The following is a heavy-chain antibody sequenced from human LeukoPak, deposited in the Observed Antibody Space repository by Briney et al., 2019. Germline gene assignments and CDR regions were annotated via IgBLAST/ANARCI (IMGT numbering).Heavy chain of an antibody. V-gene: IGHV3-48*03. CDR1: GFTLSSYE. J-gene: IGHJ4*02. Sequence: PGGSLRLSCAASGFTLSSYEMNWVRQAPGKGLEWVSYISSSGSTIYYADSVKGRFTISRDNAKNSLYLQMNSLRAEDTAVYYCARDGYNFFHWGQGTLVTVSS. D-gene: IGHD5-24*01. CDR2: ISSSGSTI. CDR3: ARDGYNFFH.